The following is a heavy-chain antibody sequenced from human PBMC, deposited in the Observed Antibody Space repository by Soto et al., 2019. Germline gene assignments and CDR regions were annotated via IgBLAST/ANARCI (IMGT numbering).Heavy chain of an antibody. CDR1: GCSISSGGYS. D-gene: IGHD6-13*01. V-gene: IGHV4-30-2*01. Sequence: QLQLQESGSGLVKPSQTLSLTCAVSGCSISSGGYSWSWIRQPPGKGLEWIGYIYHSGSTYYNPSLKSRGTISVDRSKNQFSLKLSSVTAADTAVYYCASSHAGAHITAAVHWGQGTLVTVSS. J-gene: IGHJ4*02. CDR3: ASSHAGAHITAAVH. CDR2: IYHSGST.